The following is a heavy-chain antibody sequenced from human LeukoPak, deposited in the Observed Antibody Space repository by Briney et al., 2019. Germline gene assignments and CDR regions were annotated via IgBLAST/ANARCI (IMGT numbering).Heavy chain of an antibody. D-gene: IGHD2-2*01. Sequence: ASVKVSCKASGYTFTGYYMHWVRQAPGQGLEWMGWINPNSGGTNYAQKFQGRVTMTRDTSISTAYMELSRLRSDDTAVYYCARDHQPAAMHVPFDPWGQGTLVTVSS. CDR1: GYTFTGYY. V-gene: IGHV1-2*02. J-gene: IGHJ5*02. CDR2: INPNSGGT. CDR3: ARDHQPAAMHVPFDP.